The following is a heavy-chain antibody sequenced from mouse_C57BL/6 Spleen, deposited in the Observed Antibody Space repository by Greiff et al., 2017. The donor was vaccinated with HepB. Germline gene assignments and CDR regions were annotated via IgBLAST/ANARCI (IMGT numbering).Heavy chain of an antibody. CDR3: ASRTVVATRYFDV. CDR1: GYTLTSYW. D-gene: IGHD1-1*01. V-gene: IGHV1-69*01. Sequence: VQLQQPGAELVMPGASVKLSCKASGYTLTSYWMHWVKQRPGQGLEWIGEIDPSDSYTNYNQKFKGKSTLTVDKSSSTAYMQLSSLTSEDSAVYYCASRTVVATRYFDVWGTGTTVTVSS. J-gene: IGHJ1*03. CDR2: IDPSDSYT.